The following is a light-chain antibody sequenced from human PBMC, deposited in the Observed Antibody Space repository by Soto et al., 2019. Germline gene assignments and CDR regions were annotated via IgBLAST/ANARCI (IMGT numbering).Light chain of an antibody. Sequence: QSALAQPASVSGSPGQSITISCTGTHNDVGHENFVSWYQQHPDKAPKFMIYDVSHRPSGISTRFSASKSGNTASLTISGLQAEDEADYYCSSYTTSNTRQIVFGTGTKVTVL. CDR1: HNDVGHENF. V-gene: IGLV2-14*03. J-gene: IGLJ1*01. CDR3: SSYTTSNTRQIV. CDR2: DVS.